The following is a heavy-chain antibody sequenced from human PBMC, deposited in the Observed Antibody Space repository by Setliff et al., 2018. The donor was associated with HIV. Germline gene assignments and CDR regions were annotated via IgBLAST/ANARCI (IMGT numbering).Heavy chain of an antibody. V-gene: IGHV4-39*07. CDR2: VHNSGST. CDR3: ARGGFKWSGSYADY. CDR1: GGSISTNSYY. Sequence: SETLSLTCTVSGGSISTNSYYWGWIRQSPGKGLEWVGNVHNSGSTNYNPSLKSRVTISVDTAKNQFSLNLTSVTAADTAVYYCARGGFKWSGSYADYWGQGTLVTVSS. D-gene: IGHD1-26*01. J-gene: IGHJ4*02.